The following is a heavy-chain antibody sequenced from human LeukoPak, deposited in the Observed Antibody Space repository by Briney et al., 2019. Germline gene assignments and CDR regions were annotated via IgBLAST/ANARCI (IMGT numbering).Heavy chain of an antibody. CDR2: ISGSGGST. CDR1: GLTFGSYG. J-gene: IGHJ4*02. V-gene: IGHV3-23*01. D-gene: IGHD3-10*01. CDR3: AKDRTLLWFGEYYFDY. Sequence: GRSLRLFCAASGLTFGSYGMSCARHARGGGLGWVSAISGSGGSTYYADSVNGRFTISRDNSKNTLYLQMNSLRAEDTAVYYCAKDRTLLWFGEYYFDYWGQGTLVTVSS.